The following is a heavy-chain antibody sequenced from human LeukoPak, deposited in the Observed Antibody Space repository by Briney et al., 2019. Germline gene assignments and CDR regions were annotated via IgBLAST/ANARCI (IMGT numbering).Heavy chain of an antibody. CDR1: GYTFTSYW. J-gene: IGHJ4*02. CDR3: ARQRDGYSDY. D-gene: IGHD5-24*01. V-gene: IGHV5-51*01. Sequence: GESLKISCKGSGYTFTSYWIGWLRQMPGKGLEWMGIIYPVDSDTRYSPSFQGQVTISADKSISTAYLQWRSLKASDTAMYYCARQRDGYSDYWGQGTLVTVSS. CDR2: IYPVDSDT.